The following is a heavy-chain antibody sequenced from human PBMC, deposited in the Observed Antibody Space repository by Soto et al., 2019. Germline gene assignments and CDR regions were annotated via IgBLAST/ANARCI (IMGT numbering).Heavy chain of an antibody. D-gene: IGHD1-26*01. Sequence: SETLSLTCTVSGGSISSHYWSWVRQAPGKGLEWIGHIYYRGSTSYNPSLRSRSTISVDTSNNQFSLKLNSVTTADTAVYYCARDGREASGMDVWGQGTTVTVSS. J-gene: IGHJ6*02. CDR3: ARDGREASGMDV. CDR2: IYYRGST. CDR1: GGSISSHY. V-gene: IGHV4-59*11.